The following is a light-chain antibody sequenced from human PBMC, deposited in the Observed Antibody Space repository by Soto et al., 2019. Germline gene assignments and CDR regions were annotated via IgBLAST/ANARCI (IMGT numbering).Light chain of an antibody. Sequence: DIVMTQSPDSLAVSLGERATINCKSSQSVLYSSNNKNYLAWYQQKPGQPPKLLIYWASTRESGVPDRFSGSGSGTEFTLTISNLQSEDFAVYFCQQYHNWPPITFGQGTRLEIK. J-gene: IGKJ5*01. CDR2: WAS. V-gene: IGKV4-1*01. CDR3: QQYHNWPPIT. CDR1: QSVLYSSNNKNY.